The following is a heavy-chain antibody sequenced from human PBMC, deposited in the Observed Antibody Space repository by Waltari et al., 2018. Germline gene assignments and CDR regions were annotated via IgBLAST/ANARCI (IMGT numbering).Heavy chain of an antibody. CDR3: ARDPTLGVGVFQH. J-gene: IGHJ1*01. D-gene: IGHD3-22*01. V-gene: IGHV3-21*01. Sequence: EVQLVESGGGLVKPGGSLRLSCAASGFTFSSYSLNWVRRAPGKGLEWVSSISSSSSYIYYADSVKGRFTISRDNAKNSLYLQMNSLRAEDTAVYYCARDPTLGVGVFQHWGQGTLVTVSS. CDR1: GFTFSSYS. CDR2: ISSSSSYI.